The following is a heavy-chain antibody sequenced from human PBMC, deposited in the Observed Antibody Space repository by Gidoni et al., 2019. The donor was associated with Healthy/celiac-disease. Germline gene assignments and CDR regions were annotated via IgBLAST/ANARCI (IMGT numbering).Heavy chain of an antibody. Sequence: EVQLVESGGGLVQPGGSLRLSCAASGFTFSSYWMSWVRQAPGKGLEWVANIKQDGSEKYYVDSVKGRFTISRDNAKNSLYLQMNSLRAEDTAVYYCARDLVVPAADYYYMDVWGKGTTVTVSS. CDR2: IKQDGSEK. V-gene: IGHV3-7*05. J-gene: IGHJ6*03. D-gene: IGHD2-2*01. CDR1: GFTFSSYW. CDR3: ARDLVVPAADYYYMDV.